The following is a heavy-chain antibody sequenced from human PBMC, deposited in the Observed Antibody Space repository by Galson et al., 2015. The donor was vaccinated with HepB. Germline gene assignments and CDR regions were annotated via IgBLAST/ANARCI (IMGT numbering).Heavy chain of an antibody. CDR1: GFTFGNYA. CDR3: AKGRYYDSSGSFDY. V-gene: IGHV3-23*01. J-gene: IGHJ4*02. Sequence: SLRLSCAASGFTFGNYAMTWVRQAPGRGLECVSTISGSGDSTHYADSVKGRFTISRDTSKRTLYLQVSGLRAEDTGVYYCAKGRYYDSSGSFDYWGQGALVTVSS. D-gene: IGHD3-22*01. CDR2: ISGSGDST.